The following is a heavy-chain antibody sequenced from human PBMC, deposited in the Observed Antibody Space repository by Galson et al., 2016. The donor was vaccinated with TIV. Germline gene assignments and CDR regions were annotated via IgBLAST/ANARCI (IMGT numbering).Heavy chain of an antibody. Sequence: LSLTCTVFGGSIKNGDFFWTWLRQPPGKGLEWIGYVYYSGRTNYSPSLQRRLSLSVDTSKNQFSLRLSSVTAADTAVYYCVRDAGPYYHVLDIWGQGTMVTVSS. V-gene: IGHV4-30-4*01. CDR2: VYYSGRT. J-gene: IGHJ3*02. CDR1: GGSIKNGDFF. D-gene: IGHD4/OR15-4a*01. CDR3: VRDAGPYYHVLDI.